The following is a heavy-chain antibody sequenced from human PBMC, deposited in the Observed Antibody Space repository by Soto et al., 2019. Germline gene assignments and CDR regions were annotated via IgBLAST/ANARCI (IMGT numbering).Heavy chain of an antibody. CDR2: IWYDGSNK. J-gene: IGHJ6*02. CDR1: GFTFSSYG. Sequence: QVQLVESGGGVVQRGRSLRLSCAASGFTFSSYGMHWVRQAPGKGLEWVAVIWYDGSNKYYADSVKGRFTISRDNSKNTLYLQMNSLRAEDTAVYYCARGYYDFWSGYHYYYYYGMDVWGQGTTVTVSS. V-gene: IGHV3-33*01. D-gene: IGHD3-3*01. CDR3: ARGYYDFWSGYHYYYYYGMDV.